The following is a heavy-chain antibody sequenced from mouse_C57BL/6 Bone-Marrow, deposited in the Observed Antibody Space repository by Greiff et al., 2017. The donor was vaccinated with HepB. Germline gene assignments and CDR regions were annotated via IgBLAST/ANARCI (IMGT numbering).Heavy chain of an antibody. D-gene: IGHD1-1*01. CDR2: IDPEDGET. Sequence: FNIKDYYMHWVKQRTEQGLEWIGRIDPEDGETKYAPKFQGKATITADTSSNTAYLQLSSLTSEDTAVYYCATAITTVVAPYFDVWGTGTTVTVSS. CDR1: FNIKDYY. J-gene: IGHJ1*03. CDR3: ATAITTVVAPYFDV. V-gene: IGHV14-2*01.